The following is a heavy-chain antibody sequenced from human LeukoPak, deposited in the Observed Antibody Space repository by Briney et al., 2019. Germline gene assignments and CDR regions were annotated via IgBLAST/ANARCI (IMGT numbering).Heavy chain of an antibody. Sequence: GGSLRLSCAASGFTVSDVYMNWVRQAPGKGLEWVSYISSSGSTKYYADSVKGRFTISRDNARNSLYLQMNSLRAEDTAVYFCARGGLSIMGYWGQGTLVTVSS. CDR3: ARGGLSIMGY. V-gene: IGHV3-11*01. CDR1: GFTVSDVY. J-gene: IGHJ4*02. CDR2: ISSSGSTK. D-gene: IGHD2/OR15-2a*01.